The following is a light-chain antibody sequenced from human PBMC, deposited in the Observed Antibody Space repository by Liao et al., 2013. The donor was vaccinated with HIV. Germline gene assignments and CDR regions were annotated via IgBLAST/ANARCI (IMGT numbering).Light chain of an antibody. CDR3: QAWDSSTYV. V-gene: IGLV3-1*01. CDR1: YLGDKY. CDR2: QDN. Sequence: SSELTQSPSVSVSPGQTASITCSGDYLGDKYASWYQHKPGQAPVLVIYQDNKRPSGIPERFSGSNSGNTATLTISGTLPMDEADYYCQAWDSSTYVFGTGTKVTVL. J-gene: IGLJ1*01.